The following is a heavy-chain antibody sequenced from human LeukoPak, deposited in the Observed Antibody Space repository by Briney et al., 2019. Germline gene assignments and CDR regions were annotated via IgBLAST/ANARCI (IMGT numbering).Heavy chain of an antibody. CDR1: GGTLSSYS. D-gene: IGHD4-23*01. J-gene: IGHJ6*02. V-gene: IGHV1-69*01. CDR2: IIPISGSA. CDR3: ARGLSRWSTPTSSYYYRMDV. Sequence: GSSVKVSCKASGGTLSSYSISWVRQAPGQGLEWMGGIIPISGSANSAQKFQGRVTITADDSTNTAYMELSSLRSEDTAFYYCARGLSRWSTPTSSYYYRMDVWGQGTTVVVSS.